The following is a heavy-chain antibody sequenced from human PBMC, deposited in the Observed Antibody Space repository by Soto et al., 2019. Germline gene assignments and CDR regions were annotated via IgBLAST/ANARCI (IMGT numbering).Heavy chain of an antibody. V-gene: IGHV1-69*01. CDR2: IIPIFGTA. D-gene: IGHD2-21*02. CDR1: GGTFSSYA. CDR3: ARVPQAYCGGDCYSFYFDS. Sequence: QVQLVQSGAEVKKPGSSVKVSCKASGGTFSSYAISWVRQAPGQGLEWMGGIIPIFGTANYAQKFQGRVTITADESTSTAYMELSSLRSEDTAVYYCARVPQAYCGGDCYSFYFDSWVQGTLVTVSS. J-gene: IGHJ4*02.